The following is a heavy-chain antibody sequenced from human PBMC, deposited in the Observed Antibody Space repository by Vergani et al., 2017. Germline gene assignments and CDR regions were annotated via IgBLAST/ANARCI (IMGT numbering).Heavy chain of an antibody. CDR3: AKCDYDFWSGYNTFDY. CDR2: IIPIFGTA. Sequence: QVQLVQSGAEVKKPGSSVKVSCKASGATFRSNTISWVRQAPGQGLEWMGGIIPIFGTANYAQKFQGRVTITADESTSTAYMELSSLRSEDTAVYYCAKCDYDFWSGYNTFDYWGQGTLVTVSS. V-gene: IGHV1-69*12. D-gene: IGHD3-3*01. J-gene: IGHJ4*02. CDR1: GATFRSNT.